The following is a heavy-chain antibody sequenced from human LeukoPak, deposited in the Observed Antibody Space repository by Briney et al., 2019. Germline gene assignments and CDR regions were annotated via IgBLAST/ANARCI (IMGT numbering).Heavy chain of an antibody. CDR2: ISSSSSYI. D-gene: IGHD2-21*01. J-gene: IGHJ4*02. CDR1: GFTFSSYS. CDR3: ARDRLALWDY. Sequence: GGSLRLSCAASGFTFSSYSMNWVRQAPGKGLEWVSSISSSSSYIYYADSVKGRFTISRDNAKNSLYLQMNSLKAEDTAVYYCARDRLALWDYWGQGTLVTVSS. V-gene: IGHV3-21*01.